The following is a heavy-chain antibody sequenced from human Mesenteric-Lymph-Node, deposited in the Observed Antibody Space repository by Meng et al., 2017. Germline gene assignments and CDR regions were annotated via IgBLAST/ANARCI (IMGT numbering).Heavy chain of an antibody. CDR3: ARRDADYVLDY. CDR2: INAYNGNT. V-gene: IGHV1-18*04. J-gene: IGHJ4*02. Sequence: ASVKVSCKASGYTFTSYYMHWVRQAPGQGLEWMAWINAYNGNTNYAHKFQGRVTMTTDTTTSTTYMELRSLTSDDTAVYYCARRDADYVLDYWGQGTLVTVSS. D-gene: IGHD3-16*01. CDR1: GYTFTSYY.